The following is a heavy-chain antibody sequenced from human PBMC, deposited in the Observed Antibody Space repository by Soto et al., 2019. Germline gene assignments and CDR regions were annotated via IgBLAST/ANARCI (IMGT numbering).Heavy chain of an antibody. V-gene: IGHV1-2*04. CDR2: INPNSGGT. D-gene: IGHD1-26*01. J-gene: IGHJ3*02. CDR1: GYTFTGYY. Sequence: ASVKVSCKASGYTFTGYYMHWVRQAPGQGLEWMGWINPNSGGTNYARKFQGWVTMTRDTSISTAYMELSRLRSDDTAVYYCARSSEWELLAFDIWGQGTMVTVSS. CDR3: ARSSEWELLAFDI.